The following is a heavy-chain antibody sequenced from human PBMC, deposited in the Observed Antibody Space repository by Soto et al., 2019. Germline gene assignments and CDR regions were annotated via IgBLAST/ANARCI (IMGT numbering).Heavy chain of an antibody. CDR1: GYTFTGHS. D-gene: IGHD2-15*01. J-gene: IGHJ6*02. CDR3: ARDMLGVVVVAAIEYDYYGRDV. Sequence: QVQLMQSGAEVKKPGASVKVSCKASGYTFTGHSMHWVRQAPGQGLEWMGWINPNSGGTNYAQKFQGRVTMTRDTSISTAYMEFSRLRSDDTAVYYCARDMLGVVVVAAIEYDYYGRDVWGQGTTVTVSS. CDR2: INPNSGGT. V-gene: IGHV1-2*02.